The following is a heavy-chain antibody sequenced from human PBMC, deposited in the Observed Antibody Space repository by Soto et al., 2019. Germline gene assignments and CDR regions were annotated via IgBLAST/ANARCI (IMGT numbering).Heavy chain of an antibody. Sequence: QLHLVQSGAVVKKPGASVTVSCSASGYPVTAYYMHWVRQAPGRGLEWMGGINPATGAAKYTRTFQGRVTRTRDTSTSTVFMELSGLTSEDTAVFYCARGGGVGVAGSAAFDMWGQGTLVTVSS. J-gene: IGHJ3*02. CDR2: INPATGAA. V-gene: IGHV1-2*02. D-gene: IGHD3-3*01. CDR1: GYPVTAYY. CDR3: ARGGGVGVAGSAAFDM.